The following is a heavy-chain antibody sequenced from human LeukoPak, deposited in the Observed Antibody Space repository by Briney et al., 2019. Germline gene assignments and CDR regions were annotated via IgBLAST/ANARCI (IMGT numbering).Heavy chain of an antibody. CDR1: DYAFYSYA. CDR3: AKDVTIFGVAPFDY. J-gene: IGHJ4*02. CDR2: IYSSSST. Sequence: PGGSLRLSCAGSDYAFYSYAMTWVRQAPGKGLEWVSVIYSSSSTYYADSVKGRFTISKDNSKNTLYLQMNSLRAEDTAVYYCAKDVTIFGVAPFDYWGQGTLVTVSS. D-gene: IGHD3-3*01. V-gene: IGHV3-23*03.